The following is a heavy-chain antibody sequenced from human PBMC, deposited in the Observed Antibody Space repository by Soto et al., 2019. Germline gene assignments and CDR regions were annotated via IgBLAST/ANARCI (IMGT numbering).Heavy chain of an antibody. D-gene: IGHD3-10*01. CDR3: VSGGHGSGSYLGSY. J-gene: IGHJ4*02. CDR2: IRQDGGAQ. CDR1: GFTFTTYW. V-gene: IGHV3-7*03. Sequence: EVQLVESGGGLAQPGGSLRLSCVASGFTFTTYWMSWVPQAPGKGLEWVANIRQDGGAQYYVDSVKGRFTISRDNAKNSVYLQMDSLRAEDTAVYYCVSGGHGSGSYLGSYWGQGILVTVSS.